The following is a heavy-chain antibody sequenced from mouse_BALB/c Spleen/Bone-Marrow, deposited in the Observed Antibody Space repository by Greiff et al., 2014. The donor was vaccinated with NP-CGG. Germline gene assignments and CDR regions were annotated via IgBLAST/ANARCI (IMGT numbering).Heavy chain of an antibody. CDR3: TPHPFDY. V-gene: IGHV6-6*01. CDR2: IRTKADDHAT. J-gene: IGHJ2*01. CDR1: GFAFSDTW. Sequence: EVKLVESGGGLVQPGGSMKLSCAASGFAFSDTWLDWVRQSPEKGPEWVAEIRTKADDHATYHAESVKGRFTISRDDFISSVYLQMNSLRAEDTGIYYCTPHPFDYWGQGTTLTVSS.